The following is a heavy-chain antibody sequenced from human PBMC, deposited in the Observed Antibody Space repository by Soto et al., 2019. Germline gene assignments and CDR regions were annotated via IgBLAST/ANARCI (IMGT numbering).Heavy chain of an antibody. V-gene: IGHV3-30*18. Sequence: PGGSLRLSCAASGFTFSSYGMHWVRQAPGKGLEWVALISYDGSNKFYADSVKGRFAISRDNSKNTLYLQMDSLGPEDTAVYYCAKIAVAGDTYYYHMDVWGQGTTVTVSS. CDR3: AKIAVAGDTYYYHMDV. CDR1: GFTFSSYG. J-gene: IGHJ6*02. D-gene: IGHD6-19*01. CDR2: ISYDGSNK.